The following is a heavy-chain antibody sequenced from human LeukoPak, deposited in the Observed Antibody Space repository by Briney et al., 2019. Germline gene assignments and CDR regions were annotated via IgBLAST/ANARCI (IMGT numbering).Heavy chain of an antibody. Sequence: GGSLRLSCAASGCTFRTYWMSWIRQAPRKGPEWVADINKDGSEEYYVHSVKGRFTVSKDNAQNAVFLQMTNLRADDTAVYYCARWKMELQRNAFDFWGQGTVVTVSS. J-gene: IGHJ3*01. D-gene: IGHD1-26*01. CDR3: ARWKMELQRNAFDF. CDR1: GCTFRTYW. CDR2: INKDGSEE. V-gene: IGHV3-7*01.